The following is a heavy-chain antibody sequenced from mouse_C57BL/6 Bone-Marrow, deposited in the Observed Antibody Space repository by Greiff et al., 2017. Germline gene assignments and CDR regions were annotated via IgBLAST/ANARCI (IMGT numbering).Heavy chain of an antibody. D-gene: IGHD2-2*01. CDR1: GFNIKDDY. Sequence: VQLQQSGAELVRPGASVKLSCTASGFNIKDDYMHWVKQRPEQGLEWIGWIDPENGDTEYASKFQGKATITADTSSNTAYLQRSSLTSEDTAVYYCTTGKIYYGYGVSAYWGQGTLVTVSA. CDR2: IDPENGDT. V-gene: IGHV14-4*01. CDR3: TTGKIYYGYGVSAY. J-gene: IGHJ3*01.